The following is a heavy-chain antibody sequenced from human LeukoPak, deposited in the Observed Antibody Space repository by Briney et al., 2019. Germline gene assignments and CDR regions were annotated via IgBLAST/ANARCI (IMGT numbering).Heavy chain of an antibody. J-gene: IGHJ3*02. Sequence: GGSLRLSCAASGFTFSNFWMHWVRQAPGKGLVWVSRINTDGTNTNYADSVKGRLTISRDNAKNTLYLQMNSLRAEDTAVYYCARVRRYYDTTGTDDAFDIWGQGTMVTVSS. V-gene: IGHV3-74*01. D-gene: IGHD3-22*01. CDR3: ARVRRYYDTTGTDDAFDI. CDR2: INTDGTNT. CDR1: GFTFSNFW.